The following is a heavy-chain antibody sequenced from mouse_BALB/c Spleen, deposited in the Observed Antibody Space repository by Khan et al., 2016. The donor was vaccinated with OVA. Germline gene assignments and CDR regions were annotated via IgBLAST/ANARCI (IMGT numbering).Heavy chain of an antibody. CDR2: ISYSGST. CDR1: GYSITSGYA. V-gene: IGHV3-2*02. J-gene: IGHJ4*01. Sequence: VQLKQSGPGLVKPSQSLSLTCTVTGYSITSGYAWNWIRQFPGNKLEWMGYISYSGSTSSNPSFRSRISITRDTSKNQLFLQLNSVTTEDTATYYVARKNYYGYAMDYWGQGTSVTVSS. D-gene: IGHD1-1*01. CDR3: ARKNYYGYAMDY.